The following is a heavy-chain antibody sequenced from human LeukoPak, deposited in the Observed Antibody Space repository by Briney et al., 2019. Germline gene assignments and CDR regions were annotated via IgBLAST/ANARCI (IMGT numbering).Heavy chain of an antibody. J-gene: IGHJ3*02. CDR2: MNPNSGNT. D-gene: IGHD2-2*01. CDR3: AREYCSSTSCYFAFDI. CDR1: GYTFTGYY. V-gene: IGHV1-8*03. Sequence: ASVKVSCKASGYTFTGYYMHWVRQATGQGLEWMGWMNPNSGNTGYAQKFQGRVTITRNTSISTAYMELSSLRSEDTAVYYCAREYCSSTSCYFAFDIWGQGTMVTVSS.